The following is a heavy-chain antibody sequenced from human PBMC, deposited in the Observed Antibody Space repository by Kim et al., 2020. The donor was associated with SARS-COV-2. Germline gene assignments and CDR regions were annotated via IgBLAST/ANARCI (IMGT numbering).Heavy chain of an antibody. CDR1: GFTFSSYG. CDR2: ISYDGSNK. J-gene: IGHJ4*02. CDR3: ARDYYGSGSYITW. V-gene: IGHV3-33*05. Sequence: GGSLRLSCAASGFTFSSYGMHWVRQAPGKGLEWVAVISYDGSNKYYADSVKGRFTISRDNSKNTLYLQMNSLRAEDTAVYYCARDYYGSGSYITWWGQGTLVTVSS. D-gene: IGHD3-10*01.